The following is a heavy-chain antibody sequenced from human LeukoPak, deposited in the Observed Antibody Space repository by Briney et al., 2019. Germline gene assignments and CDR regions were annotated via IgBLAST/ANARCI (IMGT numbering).Heavy chain of an antibody. Sequence: ASVKVSCKASGYTFTSYGISWVRQAPGQGLEWTGWISAYNGNTNYAQKLQGRVTMITDTSTSTAYMELRSLRSDDTAVYYCARDDPPLSYYYGSGSYYNLYYYYGMDVWGQGTTVTVSS. J-gene: IGHJ6*02. CDR2: ISAYNGNT. V-gene: IGHV1-18*01. CDR3: ARDDPPLSYYYGSGSYYNLYYYYGMDV. CDR1: GYTFTSYG. D-gene: IGHD3-10*01.